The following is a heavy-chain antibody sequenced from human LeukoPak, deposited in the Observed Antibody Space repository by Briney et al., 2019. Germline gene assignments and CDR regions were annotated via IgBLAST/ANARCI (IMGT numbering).Heavy chain of an antibody. CDR1: GFTFSSYA. Sequence: PGGSLRLSCAASGFTFSSYAMSWVRQAPGRGLEGVSAFSGDGGGTYYADCVKGRFPISRDNYKNTLYLQMNNLRAEDTAVYSCAKRTATTVGPFDYWGQGTLVTVSS. V-gene: IGHV3-23*01. CDR2: FSGDGGGT. D-gene: IGHD1-7*01. CDR3: AKRTATTVGPFDY. J-gene: IGHJ4*02.